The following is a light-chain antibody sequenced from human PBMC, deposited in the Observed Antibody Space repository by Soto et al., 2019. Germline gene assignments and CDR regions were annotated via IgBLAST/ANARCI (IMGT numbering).Light chain of an antibody. CDR1: QSVSSSY. CDR3: QQYGSSPLT. Sequence: EIVLTQSPGTLSLSPGEVANLSCXXSQSVSSSYLAWYXXKHGQXXRXXIYGASSRATGIPDRFSGSGSGTDLTITISRLEPEDFAVYYCQQYGSSPLTFGGGTKVDIK. J-gene: IGKJ4*01. V-gene: IGKV3-20*01. CDR2: GAS.